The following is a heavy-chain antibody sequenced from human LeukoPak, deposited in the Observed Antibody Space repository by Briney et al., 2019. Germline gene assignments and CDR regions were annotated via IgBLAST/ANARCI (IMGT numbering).Heavy chain of an antibody. CDR3: AREGDSSSVGWFDP. CDR1: GYTFTGYY. D-gene: IGHD6-13*01. CDR2: INPKNAGT. J-gene: IGHJ5*02. Sequence: ASVKVSCKASGYTFTGYYMHWVRRAPGQGLEWMGWINPKNAGTNYAQKFQGRVTMTRDTSISTAYMELSRLRSDDTAVYYCAREGDSSSVGWFDPWGQGTLVTVSS. V-gene: IGHV1-2*02.